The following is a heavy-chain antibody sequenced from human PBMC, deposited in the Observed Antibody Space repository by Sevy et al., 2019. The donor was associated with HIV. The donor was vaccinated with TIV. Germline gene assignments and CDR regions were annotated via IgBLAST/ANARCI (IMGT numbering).Heavy chain of an antibody. D-gene: IGHD3-22*01. V-gene: IGHV4-4*07. CDR3: ARDRGYYDSSGYYYVDY. Sequence: SETLSLTCTVSGGSISSYYWSWIRQPAGKGLEWIGRIYTSGSTNYNPSLKSRVTMSVDTSKNQFSLKLSSVTAADTAVYHCARDRGYYDSSGYYYVDYWGQGTLVTVSS. J-gene: IGHJ4*02. CDR2: IYTSGST. CDR1: GGSISSYY.